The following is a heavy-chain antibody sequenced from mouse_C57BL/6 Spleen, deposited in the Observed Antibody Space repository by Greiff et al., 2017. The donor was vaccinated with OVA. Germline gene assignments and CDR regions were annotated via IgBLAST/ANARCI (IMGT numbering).Heavy chain of an antibody. D-gene: IGHD1-1*01. CDR2: FHPYNDDT. CDR1: GYTFTTYP. Sequence: QVHVKQSGAELVKPGASVKMSCKASGYTFTTYPIEWMKQNHGKSLEWIGNFHPYNDDTKYNEKFKGKATLTVEKSSSTVYLELSRLTSDDSAVYYCAIITTPSSPYAMDYWGQGTSVTVSS. J-gene: IGHJ4*01. V-gene: IGHV1-47*01. CDR3: AIITTPSSPYAMDY.